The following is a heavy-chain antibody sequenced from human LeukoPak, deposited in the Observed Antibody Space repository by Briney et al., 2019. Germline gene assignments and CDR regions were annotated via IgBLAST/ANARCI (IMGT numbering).Heavy chain of an antibody. Sequence: ASETLSLTCAVYGGSFSGYYWSWIRQPPGKGLEWIGEINHSGSTNYNPSLKSRVTISVDTSKNQFSLKLSSVTAADTAVYYCARGGRWLQLKDWGQGTLVTVSS. CDR2: INHSGST. D-gene: IGHD5-24*01. CDR3: ARGGRWLQLKD. J-gene: IGHJ4*02. V-gene: IGHV4-34*01. CDR1: GGSFSGYY.